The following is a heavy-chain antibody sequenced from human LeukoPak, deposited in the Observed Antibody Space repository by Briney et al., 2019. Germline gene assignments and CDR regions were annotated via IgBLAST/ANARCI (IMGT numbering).Heavy chain of an antibody. CDR2: IKQDGSEK. V-gene: IGHV3-7*01. CDR1: GFTFSSYW. D-gene: IGHD3-10*01. Sequence: GGSLRLSCVASGFTFSSYWMSWVRQAPGEGLGWVANIKQDGSEKYYVDSVKGRFTISRDNAKNSLYLQMNSLRAEDTAVYYCAREVSYGSGSYPFDYWGQGTLVTVSS. J-gene: IGHJ4*02. CDR3: AREVSYGSGSYPFDY.